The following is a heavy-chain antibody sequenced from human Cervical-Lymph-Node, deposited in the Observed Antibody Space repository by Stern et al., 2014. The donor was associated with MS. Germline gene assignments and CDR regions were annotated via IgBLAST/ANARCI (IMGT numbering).Heavy chain of an antibody. D-gene: IGHD3-10*01. J-gene: IGHJ4*02. V-gene: IGHV1-69*01. Sequence: QVQLVXSGAEAKKPGASVTVSCKAYGGTSSSYPITWERQPPGQGLEWRGGIIPILGTAKYAQRFQCRVTITADESTSTAYMELSSLRSEDTAVYYCARDKDVSGVDYWGQGTLVTVSS. CDR3: ARDKDVSGVDY. CDR1: GGTSSSYP. CDR2: IIPILGTA.